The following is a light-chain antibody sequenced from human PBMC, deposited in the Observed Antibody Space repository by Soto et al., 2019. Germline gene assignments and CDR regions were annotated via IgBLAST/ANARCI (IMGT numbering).Light chain of an antibody. CDR3: YSHTAGNTGA. J-gene: IGLJ2*01. Sequence: QSALTQPASVSGSPGQSITISCTGTSTDVGGNDYVSWYQQHTGKAPQVIIYDFTHRTSGVSNRFSGSKSGNTASLTISGLQAEDEADYYCYSHTAGNTGAFGGGTKLTVL. CDR2: DFT. V-gene: IGLV2-14*03. CDR1: STDVGGNDY.